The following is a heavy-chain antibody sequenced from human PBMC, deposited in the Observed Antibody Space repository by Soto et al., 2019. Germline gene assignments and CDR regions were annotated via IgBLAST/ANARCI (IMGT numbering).Heavy chain of an antibody. CDR2: INSDGSST. Sequence: GGSLRLCCAACGFTFSSYWMHWVRQAPGKGLVWVSRINSDGSSTSYADSVKGRFTISRDNAKNTLYLQMNSLRAEDTAVYYCARNKYSYGDLNWFDPWGQGTLVTVSS. CDR1: GFTFSSYW. V-gene: IGHV3-74*01. CDR3: ARNKYSYGDLNWFDP. D-gene: IGHD5-18*01. J-gene: IGHJ5*02.